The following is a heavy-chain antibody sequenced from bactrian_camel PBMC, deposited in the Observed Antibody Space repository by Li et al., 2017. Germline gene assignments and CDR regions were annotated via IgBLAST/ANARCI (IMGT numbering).Heavy chain of an antibody. CDR2: IGIYGIT. CDR1: VDTYSGYC. CDR3: AAGTTGLGLLESEFSY. V-gene: IGHV3S67*01. D-gene: IGHD4*01. Sequence: VQLVESGGGLVQPGGSLRLSCVASVDTYSGYCMGWLRQPPGKVREAVAGIGIYGITSYADSVKGRFTISKDNAKNTLYLQMNSLEPEDTAMYWCAAGTTGLGLLESEFSYRGQGTQVTVS. J-gene: IGHJ4*01.